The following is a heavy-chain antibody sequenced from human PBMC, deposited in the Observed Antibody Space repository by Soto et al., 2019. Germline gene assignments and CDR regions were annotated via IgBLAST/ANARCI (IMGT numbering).Heavy chain of an antibody. V-gene: IGHV2-5*04. D-gene: IGHD3-10*02. Sequence: QITLKESGPTLVKPTQTLTLTCTFSGFSLSSDGVGVGWIRQPPGKALEWLGRIYWDGDKRYSPSLKNRITITGDTAKNQELLTVTNVDTVDTGTYFCVKSVRGQACSGSRCNYTDVWGKGTKVTVS. CDR3: VKSVRGQACSGSRCNYTDV. CDR1: GFSLSSDGVG. CDR2: IYWDGDK. J-gene: IGHJ6*03.